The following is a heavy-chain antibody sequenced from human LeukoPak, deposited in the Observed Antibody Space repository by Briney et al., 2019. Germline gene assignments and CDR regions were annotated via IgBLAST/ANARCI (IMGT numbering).Heavy chain of an antibody. Sequence: AGGSLRLSCAASGFTFSSYAMNWVRQAPGKGLEWVSAISGSGGTTYYADSVKGRFTISRDNSKNTLYLQMNSLRAEDTAVYYCAKSGPQHYYMDVWGKGTTVTVSS. J-gene: IGHJ6*03. CDR2: ISGSGGTT. V-gene: IGHV3-23*01. CDR1: GFTFSSYA. D-gene: IGHD3-10*01. CDR3: AKSGPQHYYMDV.